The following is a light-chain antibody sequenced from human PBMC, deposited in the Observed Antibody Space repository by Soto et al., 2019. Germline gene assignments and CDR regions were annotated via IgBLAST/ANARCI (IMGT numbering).Light chain of an antibody. J-gene: IGKJ4*01. CDR3: QQYYSWPLT. CDR2: GAS. V-gene: IGKV3-15*01. CDR1: QSLTSY. Sequence: EIVMTQSPATLSVSPGERAALSCRASQSLTSYLAWFQQKPGQAPSLLIYGASARATGIPDRFSGSGSGTEFTLTMNSLQSEDFAVYYCQQYYSWPLTFGGGTTVEIK.